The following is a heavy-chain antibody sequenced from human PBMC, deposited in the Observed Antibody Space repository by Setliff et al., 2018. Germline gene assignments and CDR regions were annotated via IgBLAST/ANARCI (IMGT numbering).Heavy chain of an antibody. Sequence: PSETLSLTCTVSGDSVSSRRSYWGWFRQPAGKGLEWIGQIYTSWSTNYNPSLKSRVTMSVDPSKNQFSLELTSVAAADAAVYYCARGRNIAARLFDSWGQGTRVTVSS. V-gene: IGHV4-61*09. CDR3: ARGRNIAARLFDS. CDR2: IYTSWST. CDR1: GDSVSSRRSY. J-gene: IGHJ4*02. D-gene: IGHD6-6*01.